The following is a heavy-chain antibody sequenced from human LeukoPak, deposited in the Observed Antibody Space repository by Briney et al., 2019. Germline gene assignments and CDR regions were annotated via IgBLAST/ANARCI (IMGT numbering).Heavy chain of an antibody. CDR3: ARGRTNYYDSSGYYLPYFDY. V-gene: IGHV4-4*07. CDR1: GGSITNYY. Sequence: TASETLSLTCTVSGGSITNYYWSWIRQPAGKGLEWIGRIYASGSTNYNPSLKSRVTMSVDSSKNQFSLNLSPVTAADTAVYYCARGRTNYYDSSGYYLPYFDYWGQGTLVTVSS. CDR2: IYASGST. D-gene: IGHD3-22*01. J-gene: IGHJ4*02.